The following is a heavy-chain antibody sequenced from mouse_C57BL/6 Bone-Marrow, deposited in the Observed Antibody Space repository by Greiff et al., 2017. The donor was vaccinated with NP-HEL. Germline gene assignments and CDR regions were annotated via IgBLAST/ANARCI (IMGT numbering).Heavy chain of an antibody. CDR1: GYTFPDYE. V-gene: IGHV1-77*01. CDR2: LDPGSGST. Sequence: QVQLQPSGAELVKPGASVTISCKASGYTFPDYEINWVKQRPGPGLEWIGTLDPGSGSTYYHEKFKGKATLTADKSSSTAYMQLSSLTSEVSAVYFCARGRWLLRLYYFGYWGQGTTLTVSS. J-gene: IGHJ2*01. D-gene: IGHD2-3*01. CDR3: ARGRWLLRLYYFGY.